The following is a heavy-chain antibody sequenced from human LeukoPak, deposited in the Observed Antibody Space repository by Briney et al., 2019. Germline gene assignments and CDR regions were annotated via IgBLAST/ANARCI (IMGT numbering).Heavy chain of an antibody. CDR1: GGTFSSYA. D-gene: IGHD3-9*01. J-gene: IGHJ6*04. Sequence: VASVKVSCKASGGTFSSYAISWVRQAPGQGLEWMGGIIPIFGTANYAQKFQGRVTITADKSTSTAYMELSSLRSEDTAVYYCVSIRYYDILTGYSYYYGMDVWGKGTTVTVSS. CDR3: VSIRYYDILTGYSYYYGMDV. CDR2: IIPIFGTA. V-gene: IGHV1-69*06.